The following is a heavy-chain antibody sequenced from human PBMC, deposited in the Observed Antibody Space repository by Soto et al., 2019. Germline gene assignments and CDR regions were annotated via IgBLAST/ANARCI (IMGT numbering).Heavy chain of an antibody. J-gene: IGHJ4*02. V-gene: IGHV4-31*03. CDR2: IYYSGST. D-gene: IGHD5-18*01. CDR3: ARDTAMGTPDY. CDR1: GGSISSGGYY. Sequence: QVQLQESGPGLVKPSQTLSLTCTVSGGSISSGGYYWSWIRQHPGKGLEWSGYIYYSGSTYYHPSLKRRATIAVDTSKNQFSLKLSSVTAADTAVYYCARDTAMGTPDYWGQGTLVTVSS.